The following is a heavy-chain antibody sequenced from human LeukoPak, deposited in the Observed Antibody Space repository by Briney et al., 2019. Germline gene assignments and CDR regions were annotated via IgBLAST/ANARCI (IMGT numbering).Heavy chain of an antibody. CDR3: ARDQNDDYVWGSYRP. D-gene: IGHD3-16*02. CDR2: ISSSSSYI. V-gene: IGHV3-21*01. J-gene: IGHJ5*02. CDR1: GFTFSSYS. Sequence: GGSLRLSCAASGFTFSSYSMNWVRQAPGKGLEWVSSISSSSSYIHYADSVKGRFTISRDNAKNSLYLQMNSLRAEDTAVYYCARDQNDDYVWGSYRPWGQGTLVTVTS.